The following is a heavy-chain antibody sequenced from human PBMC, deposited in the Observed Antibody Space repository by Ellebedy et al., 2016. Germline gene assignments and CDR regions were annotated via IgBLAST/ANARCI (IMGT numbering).Heavy chain of an antibody. V-gene: IGHV3-9*01. CDR1: GFTFGDYA. J-gene: IGHJ6*02. CDR2: ISWNSAYI. Sequence: SLKISXAASGFTFGDYAIHWVRQAPGKGLEWVSRISWNSAYIHYADSVKGRFTISRDNAKNSLYLQMNSLRSEDTALYYCAKDMASGYSYGSNGMDVWGQGTTVTVSS. CDR3: AKDMASGYSYGSNGMDV. D-gene: IGHD5-18*01.